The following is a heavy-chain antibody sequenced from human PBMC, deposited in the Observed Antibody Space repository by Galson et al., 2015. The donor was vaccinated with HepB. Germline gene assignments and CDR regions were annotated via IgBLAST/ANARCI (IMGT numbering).Heavy chain of an antibody. CDR2: IWYDGSHK. D-gene: IGHD2-2*01. J-gene: IGHJ6*03. CDR3: ARDPPYCSSTSCYYLYYYMDV. CDR1: GFTFSNYG. Sequence: LRLSCAASGFTFSNYGMHWVRQAPGKGLEWVAVIWYDGSHKYYADSVKGRFAISRDNSKNTLFLQMNSLRAEDTAVYYCARDPPYCSSTSCYYLYYYMDVWGKGTTVAVSS. V-gene: IGHV3-33*01.